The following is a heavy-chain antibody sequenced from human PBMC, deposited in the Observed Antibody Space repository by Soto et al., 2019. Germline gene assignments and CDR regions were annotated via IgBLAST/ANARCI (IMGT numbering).Heavy chain of an antibody. CDR3: AHRRENVLLWFGEFDNWFDP. CDR2: IYWDDDK. J-gene: IGHJ5*02. V-gene: IGHV2-5*02. D-gene: IGHD3-10*01. Sequence: SGPTLVNPTQTLTLTCTFSGFSLSTSGVGVGWIRQPPGKALEWLALIYWDDDKRYSPSLKSRLTITKDTSKNQVVLTMTNMDPVDTATYYCAHRRENVLLWFGEFDNWFDPWGQGTLVTVSS. CDR1: GFSLSTSGVG.